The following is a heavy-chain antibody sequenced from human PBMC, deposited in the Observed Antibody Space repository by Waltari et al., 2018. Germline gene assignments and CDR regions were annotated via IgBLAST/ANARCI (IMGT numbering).Heavy chain of an antibody. V-gene: IGHV7-4-1*02. Sequence: QVQLVQSGSEFKKPGASVKASCKASGYTFTSYAMNWVRQAHGQGLERMGWINTDTWNPTYAQGFTGRFVFSLDTSVSTAYLQISSLKAEDTAVYYCARGGLPAVAGNCFDPWGQGTLVTVSS. J-gene: IGHJ5*02. CDR1: GYTFTSYA. D-gene: IGHD6-19*01. CDR3: ARGGLPAVAGNCFDP. CDR2: INTDTWNP.